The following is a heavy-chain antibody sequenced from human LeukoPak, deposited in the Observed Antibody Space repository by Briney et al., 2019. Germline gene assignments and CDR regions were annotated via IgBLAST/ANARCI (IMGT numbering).Heavy chain of an antibody. CDR3: ARDSNPEGDFTRGLDY. D-gene: IGHD3-10*01. Sequence: ASVKVSCKASGYTFISYYMHWVRQAPGQGLERMGIINPSGGGTSYAQKFQGRVTMTRDTSTTTVYMELSSLRSEDTAVYYCARDSNPEGDFTRGLDYWGQGTLVTVSS. J-gene: IGHJ4*02. CDR1: GYTFISYY. V-gene: IGHV1-46*01. CDR2: INPSGGGT.